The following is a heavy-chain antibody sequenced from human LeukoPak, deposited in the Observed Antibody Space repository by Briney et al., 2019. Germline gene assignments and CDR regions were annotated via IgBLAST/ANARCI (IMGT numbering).Heavy chain of an antibody. CDR3: GRYYLEGRCFDY. V-gene: IGHV1-2*02. CDR1: GYTFTGYS. D-gene: IGHD3-16*01. Sequence: ASVKVSCKASGYTFTGYSMHWLRQAPGQGLEWMGWINPNSGGTSYAHNFQGRVTMTRGTSIRTVYMELSRLRSDDTAVYYCGRYYLEGRCFDYWGQGTLVTVSS. CDR2: INPNSGGT. J-gene: IGHJ4*02.